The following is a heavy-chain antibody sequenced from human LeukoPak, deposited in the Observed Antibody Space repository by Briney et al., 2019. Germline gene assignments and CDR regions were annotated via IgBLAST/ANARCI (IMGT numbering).Heavy chain of an antibody. J-gene: IGHJ4*02. CDR1: GFTFRNYG. CDR3: ARDYCSTSFCYDN. D-gene: IGHD2-2*01. V-gene: IGHV3-33*01. CDR2: IWYDGSNR. Sequence: GGTLRLSCAASGFTFRNYGMHWVRQSPDKGLEWVAAIWYDGSNRLYTDSVKGRFTISRDDSENALYLQMNSLRAEDTALYYCARDYCSTSFCYDNWGQGTLVTVSS.